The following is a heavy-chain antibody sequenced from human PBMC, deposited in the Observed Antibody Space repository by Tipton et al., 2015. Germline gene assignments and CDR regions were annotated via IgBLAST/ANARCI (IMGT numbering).Heavy chain of an antibody. D-gene: IGHD3-10*01. CDR3: ARGYNMVNDAFYI. CDR2: IDHTGST. J-gene: IGHJ3*02. CDR1: GGFISSSSYY. Sequence: TLSLTCTVSGGFISSSSYYWGWIRQPPGKGLEWIGEIDHTGSTKYNPSLTSRGTISVDTSRNQFSLRLSSVTAADTAVYYCARGYNMVNDAFYIWGPGKMVTVSS. V-gene: IGHV4-39*07.